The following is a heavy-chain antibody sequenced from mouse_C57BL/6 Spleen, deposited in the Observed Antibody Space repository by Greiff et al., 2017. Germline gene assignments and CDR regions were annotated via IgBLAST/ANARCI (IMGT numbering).Heavy chain of an antibody. J-gene: IGHJ2*01. CDR2: IDPEDGDT. CDR1: GFNIKDYY. V-gene: IGHV14-1*01. Sequence: VQLQQSGAELVRPGASVKLSCTASGFNIKDYYMHWVKQRPEQGLEWIGRIDPEDGDTEYAPKFQGKATMTADTSSNTAYLQLSSLTSEDTAVYYCTTSGTTVRIFYFDYWGQGTTLTVSS. D-gene: IGHD1-1*01. CDR3: TTSGTTVRIFYFDY.